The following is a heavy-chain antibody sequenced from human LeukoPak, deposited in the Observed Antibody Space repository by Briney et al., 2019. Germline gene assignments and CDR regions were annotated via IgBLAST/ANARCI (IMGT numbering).Heavy chain of an antibody. Sequence: PSETLSLTCAVYGGSFSCYYWSWIRQPPGKGLEWIGEINHSGGTNYNPSLKSRVTISVDTSKNQFSLKLSSVTAADTAVYYCASRLLGNWGQGTLVTVSS. CDR2: INHSGGT. D-gene: IGHD7-27*01. J-gene: IGHJ4*02. CDR1: GGSFSCYY. V-gene: IGHV4-34*01. CDR3: ASRLLGN.